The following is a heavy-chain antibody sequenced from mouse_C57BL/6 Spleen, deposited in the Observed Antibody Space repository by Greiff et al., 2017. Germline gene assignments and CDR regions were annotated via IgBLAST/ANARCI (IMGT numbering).Heavy chain of an antibody. V-gene: IGHV1-7*01. CDR1: GYTFTSYW. J-gene: IGHJ2*01. D-gene: IGHD4-1*01. Sequence: QVQLQQSGAELAKPGASVKLSCKASGYTFTSYWMHWVKQRPGQGLEWIGYINPSSGYTKYNQKFKDKATLTAAKSSSTAYMQLSSLAYEDSAVYYCARTGTDFYYWGQGTTLTVSS. CDR3: ARTGTDFYY. CDR2: INPSSGYT.